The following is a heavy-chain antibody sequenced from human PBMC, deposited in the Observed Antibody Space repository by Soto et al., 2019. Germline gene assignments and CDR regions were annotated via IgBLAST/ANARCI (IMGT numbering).Heavy chain of an antibody. CDR1: GGTFSSYA. CDR3: ARDLGQSRYYYGMDV. CDR2: IIPIFGTA. V-gene: IGHV1-69*13. Sequence: GASVKVSCKASGGTFSSYAISWVRQAPGQGLEWMGGIIPIFGTANYAQKFQGRVTITADESTSTAYMELSSLRSEDTAVYYCARDLGQSRYYYGMDVWGKGTTVTVSS. J-gene: IGHJ6*04.